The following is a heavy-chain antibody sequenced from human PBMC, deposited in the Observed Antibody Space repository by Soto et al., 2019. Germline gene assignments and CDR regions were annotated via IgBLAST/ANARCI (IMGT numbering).Heavy chain of an antibody. V-gene: IGHV4-59*08. CDR3: SRGGHCTDGVCSALDY. Sequence: QVQLQQSGPGLVKPSETLSLTCTVSGGSISTYYWSWIRQPPGKGPEWIGYIYYGGSANYNPSLESRVTISLDRSKKQFSLRLNSVTAADTAVYYYSRGGHCTDGVCSALDYWGQGTLVTVSS. J-gene: IGHJ4*02. CDR1: GGSISTYY. D-gene: IGHD2-8*01. CDR2: IYYGGSA.